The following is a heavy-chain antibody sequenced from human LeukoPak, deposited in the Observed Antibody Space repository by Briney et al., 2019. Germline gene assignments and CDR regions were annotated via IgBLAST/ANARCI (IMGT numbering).Heavy chain of an antibody. J-gene: IGHJ4*02. D-gene: IGHD6-19*01. CDR3: ARIGIAVAGDPDY. Sequence: GGSLRLSCAASGFTFSSYAMSWVRQAPGKGLEYVSAISSNGGSTYYANSVKGRFTISRDNSKNTLYLQMGSLRAEDMAVYYCARIGIAVAGDPDYWGQGTLVTVSS. V-gene: IGHV3-64*01. CDR2: ISSNGGST. CDR1: GFTFSSYA.